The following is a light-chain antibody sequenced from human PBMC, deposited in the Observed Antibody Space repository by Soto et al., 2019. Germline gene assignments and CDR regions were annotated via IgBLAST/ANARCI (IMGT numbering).Light chain of an antibody. CDR2: DAS. J-gene: IGKJ4*01. CDR3: QQYDNYPLT. V-gene: IGKV1-5*01. Sequence: DIQMTQSPSTLSASVGDRVTITCRASQSMSTWLAWYQQKPGKAPNLLIYDASSLKSGVPSRFSGSGSGTEFTLTINSLQPDDFATYYCQQYDNYPLTFGAGTKVDIK. CDR1: QSMSTW.